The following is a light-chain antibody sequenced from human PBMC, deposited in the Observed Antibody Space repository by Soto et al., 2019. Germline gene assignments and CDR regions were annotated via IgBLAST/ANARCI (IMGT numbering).Light chain of an antibody. J-gene: IGKJ2*01. CDR3: QQYGGSPMYT. CDR2: AAS. V-gene: IGKV3-15*01. CDR1: QSVSSK. Sequence: EIVMTQSPATLSVSPGERATLSCRASQSVSSKLAWYQQKPGQPPRLLIYAASTRATGIPVRFSGSGSGTEFTLTISSLQSEDFAVYFCQQYGGSPMYTFGQGTKVEIK.